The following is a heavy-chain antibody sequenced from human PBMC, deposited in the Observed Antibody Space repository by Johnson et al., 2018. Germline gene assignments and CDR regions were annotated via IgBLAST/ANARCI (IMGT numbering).Heavy chain of an antibody. D-gene: IGHD4-17*01. Sequence: QVQLVESGGGVVQPGRSLRLSCAASEFTFSTYGMHWVRQAPGKGLEWVAVIWYDGSNKYYADSVKGRFTISRDNSKNTLDLQMNSLRAEDTAVYYCARARMPYGDYLEYFQHWGQGTLVTVSS. J-gene: IGHJ1*01. V-gene: IGHV3-33*01. CDR3: ARARMPYGDYLEYFQH. CDR2: IWYDGSNK. CDR1: EFTFSTYG.